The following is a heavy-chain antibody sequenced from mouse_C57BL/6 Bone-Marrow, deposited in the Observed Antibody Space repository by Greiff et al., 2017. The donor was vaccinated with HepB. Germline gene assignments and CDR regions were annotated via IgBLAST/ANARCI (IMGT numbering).Heavy chain of an antibody. CDR1: GFTFSSYA. Sequence: EVQLQESGEGLVKPGGSLKLSCAASGFTFSSYAMSWVRQTPEKRLEWVAYISSGGDYIYYADTVKGRFTISRDNARNTLYLQMSSLKSEDTAMYYCTRDGGWLLQVAMDYWGQGTSVTVSS. J-gene: IGHJ4*01. D-gene: IGHD2-3*01. V-gene: IGHV5-9-1*02. CDR3: TRDGGWLLQVAMDY. CDR2: ISSGGDYI.